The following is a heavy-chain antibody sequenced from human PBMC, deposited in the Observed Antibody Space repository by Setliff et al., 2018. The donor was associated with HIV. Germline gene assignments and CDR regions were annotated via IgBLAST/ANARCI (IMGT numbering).Heavy chain of an antibody. D-gene: IGHD2-2*01. Sequence: SETLSLTCAVPGGSINDQYFSWIRQPPGKGLEWIGSIDYSGSTYYNPSLKSRVTISIDKSKNQFSLKLTSVTAADTAVYYCARGHCSRTNCYDGMDVWGQGTTVTVSS. V-gene: IGHV4-39*07. CDR3: ARGHCSRTNCYDGMDV. CDR2: IDYSGST. CDR1: GGSINDQY. J-gene: IGHJ6*02.